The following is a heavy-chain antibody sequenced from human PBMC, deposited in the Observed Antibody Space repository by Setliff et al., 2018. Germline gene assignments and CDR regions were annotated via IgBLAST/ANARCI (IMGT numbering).Heavy chain of an antibody. CDR1: GYTFTSHY. D-gene: IGHD3-22*01. V-gene: IGHV1-46*01. Sequence: ASVKVSCKASGYTFTSHYMHWVRQAPGLGLEWMGTINPSSGRTSYAQKFQGRVTMTRDTSTGTVYMDMSSLRSEDTAVYYCARDVFPYHYEGAFDIWAKGQWSPSPQ. CDR2: INPSSGRT. CDR3: ARDVFPYHYEGAFDI. J-gene: IGHJ3*02.